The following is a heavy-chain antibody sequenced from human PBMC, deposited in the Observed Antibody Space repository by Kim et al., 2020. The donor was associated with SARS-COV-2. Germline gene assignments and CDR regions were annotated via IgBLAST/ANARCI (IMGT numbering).Heavy chain of an antibody. V-gene: IGHV3-23*01. J-gene: IGHJ2*01. D-gene: IGHD3-10*01. CDR3: ARTTEYYGGTPHAFDL. Sequence: GGSLRLSCAASGFSFSMSALSWVRQAPGQGLEWVSGISGNGGTTYTAETLKGRFTISRDNSKDTLYLQMDSLRAEDTALYYCARTTEYYGGTPHAFDLW. CDR1: GFSFSMSA. CDR2: ISGNGGTT.